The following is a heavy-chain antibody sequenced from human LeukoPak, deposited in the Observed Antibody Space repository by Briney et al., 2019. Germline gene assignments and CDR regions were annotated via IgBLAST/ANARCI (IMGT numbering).Heavy chain of an antibody. V-gene: IGHV1-8*02. J-gene: IGHJ4*02. Sequence: ASVKVSCKASGYTFTGYYMHWVRQAPGQGLEWMGWMNPNSGNTGYAQKFQGRVTMTRNTSISTAYMELSSLRSEDTAVYYCARSGYSSFDYWGQGTLVTVSS. D-gene: IGHD6-13*01. CDR1: GYTFTGYY. CDR2: MNPNSGNT. CDR3: ARSGYSSFDY.